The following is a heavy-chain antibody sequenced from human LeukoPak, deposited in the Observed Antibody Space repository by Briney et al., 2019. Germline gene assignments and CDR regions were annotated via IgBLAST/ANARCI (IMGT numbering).Heavy chain of an antibody. J-gene: IGHJ6*03. V-gene: IGHV4-34*01. CDR2: INHSGST. Sequence: PSETLSLTXAVYGGSFSGYYWSWIRQPPGKGLEWLGEINHSGSTNYNPSLKSRVTISVDTSKNQFSLKLSSVTAADTAVYYCVRTATEGEKDFWSGLLDYYYYYYMDVWGKGTTVTVSS. CDR1: GGSFSGYY. D-gene: IGHD3-3*01. CDR3: VRTATEGEKDFWSGLLDYYYYYYMDV.